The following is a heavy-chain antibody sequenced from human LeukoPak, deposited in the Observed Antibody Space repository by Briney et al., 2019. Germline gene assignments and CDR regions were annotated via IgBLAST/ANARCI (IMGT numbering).Heavy chain of an antibody. V-gene: IGHV1-2*02. Sequence: ASVKVSSKASGYTFTSYGISWVRQAPGQGLEWMGWINPNSGGTNYAQKFQGRVTMTRDTSISTAYMELSRLRSDDTAVYYCARDLRYFDWLPGGGDFDYWGQGTLVTVSS. CDR1: GYTFTSYG. CDR3: ARDLRYFDWLPGGGDFDY. J-gene: IGHJ4*02. CDR2: INPNSGGT. D-gene: IGHD3-9*01.